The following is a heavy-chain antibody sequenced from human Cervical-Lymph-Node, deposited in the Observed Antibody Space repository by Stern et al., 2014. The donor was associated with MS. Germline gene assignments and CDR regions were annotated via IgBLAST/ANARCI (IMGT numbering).Heavy chain of an antibody. CDR2: IYHSGST. CDR1: GGSISSYY. CDR3: ARGRLVVSVPGSRGRGLDS. J-gene: IGHJ4*02. Sequence: QVQLQESGPGLVKPSETLSLTCTVSGGSISSYYWSWIRQPPGKGLEWIGYIYHSGSTNRNPSLKSRVTMSVDTSKNQFSLKLSSMTAADTAVYYCARGRLVVSVPGSRGRGLDSWGQGALVTVSS. D-gene: IGHD2-2*01. V-gene: IGHV4-59*01.